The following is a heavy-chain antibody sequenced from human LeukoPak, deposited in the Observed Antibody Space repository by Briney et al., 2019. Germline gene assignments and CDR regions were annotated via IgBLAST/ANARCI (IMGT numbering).Heavy chain of an antibody. CDR2: MSYSGST. CDR1: GGSITTYD. V-gene: IGHV4-59*01. D-gene: IGHD3-22*01. J-gene: IGHJ4*02. CDR3: ARRGRAGGYYDY. Sequence: SETLSLTCTVSGGSITTYDWSWSWVRQPPGRGLEWIGYMSYSGSTTYNPSLESRVTIAVDTSENQFSLKLSSVTAADSAVYYCARRGRAGGYYDYWGQGTLVTVSS.